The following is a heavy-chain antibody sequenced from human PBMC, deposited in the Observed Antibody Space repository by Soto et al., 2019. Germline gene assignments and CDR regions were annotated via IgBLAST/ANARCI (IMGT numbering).Heavy chain of an antibody. CDR1: GYTFSNSG. J-gene: IGHJ4*02. D-gene: IGHD2-8*01. CDR3: ARDLNGVGGGGY. Sequence: QVQLVQSGAEVRKPGASVKVSCKASGYTFSNSGIFWVRQAPGQGLEWMAWIYPYNGNTNYAQKLQGRVTWTTDASTSTAYMDLRSLTSDDTAMYYCARDLNGVGGGGYWGQGSLVNVSS. V-gene: IGHV1-18*01. CDR2: IYPYNGNT.